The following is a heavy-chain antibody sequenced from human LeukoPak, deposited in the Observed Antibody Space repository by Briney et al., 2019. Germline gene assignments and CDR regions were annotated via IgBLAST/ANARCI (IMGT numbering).Heavy chain of an antibody. CDR2: IWYDGSNK. CDR3: ARDSGSQQWLANYYYYGMDV. Sequence: PGRSLRLSCAASGFTFSSYGMHWVRQAPGKGLEWVAVIWYDGSNKYYADSVKGRFTISRDNSKNTLYLQMNSLRAEDTAVYYCARDSGSQQWLANYYYYGMDVWGQGTTATVSS. J-gene: IGHJ6*02. CDR1: GFTFSSYG. D-gene: IGHD6-19*01. V-gene: IGHV3-33*01.